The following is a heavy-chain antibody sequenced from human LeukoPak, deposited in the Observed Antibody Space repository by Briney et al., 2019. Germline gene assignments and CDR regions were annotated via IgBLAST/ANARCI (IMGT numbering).Heavy chain of an antibody. CDR2: INPNSGGT. V-gene: IGHV1-2*02. Sequence: ASVKVSCKASGYTFTGYYMHWVRQAPGQGLEWMGWINPNSGGTNYAQKFQGRVTMTRDTSISTAYMELRSLRSDDTAVYYCARVNSGSYYGYWGQGTLVTVSS. D-gene: IGHD1-26*01. CDR1: GYTFTGYY. J-gene: IGHJ4*02. CDR3: ARVNSGSYYGY.